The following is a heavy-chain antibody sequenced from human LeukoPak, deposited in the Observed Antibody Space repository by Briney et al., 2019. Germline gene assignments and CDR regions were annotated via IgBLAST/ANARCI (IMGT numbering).Heavy chain of an antibody. V-gene: IGHV2-5*02. CDR3: AHYHSAGFPDS. J-gene: IGHJ4*02. CDR2: IYWDDAN. CDR1: GFSLNTTGVN. Sequence: ESGPTLVKPTQTLTLTCTFSGFSLNTTGVNVGWIRQPPGKALEWPAVIYWDDANRYSPSLKSRLTITMDTSKNQVVLTMTNMDPVDTATYYCAHYHSAGFPDSWGQGILVTVSS. D-gene: IGHD3-22*01.